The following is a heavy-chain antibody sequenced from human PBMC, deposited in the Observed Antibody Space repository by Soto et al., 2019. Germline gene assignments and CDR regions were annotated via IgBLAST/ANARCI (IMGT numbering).Heavy chain of an antibody. CDR3: ASIGNYDSSGYYKEFDY. CDR1: GGTFSSYA. V-gene: IGHV1-69*01. CDR2: IIPIFGTA. J-gene: IGHJ4*02. Sequence: QVQLVQSGAEVKKPGSSVKVSCKASGGTFSSYAISWVRQAPGQGLEWMGGIIPIFGTANYAQKFQGRVTITSNESTSTAYMELSSLRSEDTAVYYCASIGNYDSSGYYKEFDYWGQGTLVTVSS. D-gene: IGHD3-22*01.